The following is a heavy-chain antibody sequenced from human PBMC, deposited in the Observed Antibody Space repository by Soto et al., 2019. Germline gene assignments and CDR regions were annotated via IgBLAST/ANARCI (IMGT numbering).Heavy chain of an antibody. J-gene: IGHJ4*02. V-gene: IGHV4-59*08. CDR2: IYYAGTT. CDR1: GGSLSNYY. CDR3: ARLGGYYQALDS. D-gene: IGHD3-22*01. Sequence: SETLSLTCTVSGGSLSNYYWSWTRQPPGKGLEWIGYIYYAGTTTYNPSLKSRVTISLDTSKNQFSLKLDSVTAADTAIYYCARLGGYYQALDSWGQGTLVTVSS.